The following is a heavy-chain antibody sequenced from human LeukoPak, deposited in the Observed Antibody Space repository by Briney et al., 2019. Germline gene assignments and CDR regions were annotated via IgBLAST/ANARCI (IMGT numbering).Heavy chain of an antibody. CDR2: SYHSGTT. Sequence: SETLSLTCAVSGYSISSGYYWGWIRQSPGKGLEWIASSYHSGTTYYNSSLKSRVTISLDTSKNQFSLKVTSVTAADTAVYYCARAPHCDTTTCYVQGYYFDYWGQGTLVTVSS. J-gene: IGHJ4*02. CDR1: GYSISSGYY. CDR3: ARAPHCDTTTCYVQGYYFDY. D-gene: IGHD3-10*02. V-gene: IGHV4-38-2*01.